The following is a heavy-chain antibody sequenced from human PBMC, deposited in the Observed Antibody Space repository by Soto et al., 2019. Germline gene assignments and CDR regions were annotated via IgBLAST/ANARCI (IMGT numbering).Heavy chain of an antibody. CDR3: AKGFNDFWSGYPEMNYFDY. V-gene: IGHV3-23*01. CDR1: GFTFSSYA. Sequence: GGSLRLSCAASGFTFSSYAMSWVRQAPGKGLEWVSAISGSGGSTYYADSVKGRFTISRDNSKNTLYLQMNSLRAEDTAVYYCAKGFNDFWSGYPEMNYFDYWGQGTLVPVSS. D-gene: IGHD3-3*01. J-gene: IGHJ4*02. CDR2: ISGSGGST.